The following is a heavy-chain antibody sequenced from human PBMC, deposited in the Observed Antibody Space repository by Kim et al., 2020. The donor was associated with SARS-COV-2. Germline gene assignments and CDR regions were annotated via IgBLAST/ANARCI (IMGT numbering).Heavy chain of an antibody. CDR1: GGSFSGYY. V-gene: IGHV4-34*01. CDR2: INHSGST. D-gene: IGHD3-10*01. CDR3: ARGHYYGSGSYYNDY. Sequence: SETLSLTCAVYGGSFSGYYWSWIRQPPGKGLEWIGEINHSGSTNYNPSLKSRVTISVDTSKNQFPLKLSSVTAADTAVYYCARGHYYGSGSYYNDYWGQG. J-gene: IGHJ4*02.